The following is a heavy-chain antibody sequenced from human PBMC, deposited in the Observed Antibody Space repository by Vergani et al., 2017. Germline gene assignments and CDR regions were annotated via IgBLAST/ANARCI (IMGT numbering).Heavy chain of an antibody. CDR1: GYTFINYG. J-gene: IGHJ4*02. CDR3: ARDCGGDCYSAFDY. Sequence: QVQLVQSGAEVKKPGASVKVSCKTSGYTFINYGISWVRQAPGQGLEWMGWINTNTGNPTYAQGFTGRFVFSLDTSVSTAYLQISSLKAEDTAVYYCARDCGGDCYSAFDYWGQGTLVTVSS. V-gene: IGHV7-4-1*02. D-gene: IGHD2-21*02. CDR2: INTNTGNP.